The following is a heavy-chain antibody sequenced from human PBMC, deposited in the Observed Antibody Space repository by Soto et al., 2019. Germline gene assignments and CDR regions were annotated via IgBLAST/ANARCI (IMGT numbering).Heavy chain of an antibody. D-gene: IGHD6-6*01. Sequence: SETLSLTCTVSGGAVSSGSYYWSFIRQPPGKGLECIGYIYYSGSTNYNPSLKSRVTISVDTSKNQFSLKLSSLTAADKAVYYCARGIADRPDYWGQGTLVPVSS. CDR1: GGAVSSGSYY. J-gene: IGHJ4*02. CDR2: IYYSGST. CDR3: ARGIADRPDY. V-gene: IGHV4-61*01.